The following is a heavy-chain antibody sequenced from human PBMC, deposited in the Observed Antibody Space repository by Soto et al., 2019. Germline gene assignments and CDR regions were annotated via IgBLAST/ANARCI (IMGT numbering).Heavy chain of an antibody. CDR1: GGGLRSYA. Sequence: PVKLTCKESGGGLRSYAMSWVRQAPGQGLEWMGGIIPIFGTANYAQKFQGRVTITADESTSTAYMELSSLRSEDTAVYYCARELRESLFESPFDYWGQGTLVTSPQ. CDR3: ARELRESLFESPFDY. V-gene: IGHV1-69*13. CDR2: IIPIFGTA. J-gene: IGHJ4*02. D-gene: IGHD3-10*01.